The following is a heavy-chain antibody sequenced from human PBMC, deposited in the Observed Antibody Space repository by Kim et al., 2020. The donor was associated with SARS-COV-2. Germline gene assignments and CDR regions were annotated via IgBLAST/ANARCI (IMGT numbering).Heavy chain of an antibody. Sequence: ASVKFSCKASGYTFTSFGISWLRQAPAQGLEWMGWISAYNGNTNYAQKLQGRVTMTTDTSTSTAYMELRSLRSDDTAVYYCARRREPADFSYGMDVWGQGTKVTVSS. J-gene: IGHJ6*02. CDR2: ISAYNGNT. D-gene: IGHD2-2*01. V-gene: IGHV1-18*01. CDR3: ARRREPADFSYGMDV. CDR1: GYTFTSFG.